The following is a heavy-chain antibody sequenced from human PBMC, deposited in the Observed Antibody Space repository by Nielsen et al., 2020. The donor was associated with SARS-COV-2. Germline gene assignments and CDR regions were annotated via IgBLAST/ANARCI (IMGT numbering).Heavy chain of an antibody. Sequence: GESLKISCAASGFTFSSYAMSWVRQAPGKGLEWVAVIWYDGSNKYYADSVKGRFTISRDNSKNTLYLQMNSLRAEDTAVYYCARDLQFPHYGSGSLWGQGTLVTVSS. CDR2: IWYDGSNK. CDR1: GFTFSSYA. D-gene: IGHD3-10*01. J-gene: IGHJ4*02. V-gene: IGHV3-33*08. CDR3: ARDLQFPHYGSGSL.